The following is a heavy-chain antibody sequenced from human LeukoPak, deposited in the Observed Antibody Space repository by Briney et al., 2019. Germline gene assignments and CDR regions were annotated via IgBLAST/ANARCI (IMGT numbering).Heavy chain of an antibody. J-gene: IGHJ4*02. CDR3: ARALFQVPYYFDF. CDR1: EFSFTNYW. D-gene: IGHD2-2*01. Sequence: GGSLRLSCEASEFSFTNYWMYWVRQAPGKGLAWVSAINTDGSTTTYADSVKGRFTISRDNARNTPYLQMNSLRAEDTAVYYCARALFQVPYYFDFWGQGTLVTVSS. V-gene: IGHV3-74*01. CDR2: INTDGSTT.